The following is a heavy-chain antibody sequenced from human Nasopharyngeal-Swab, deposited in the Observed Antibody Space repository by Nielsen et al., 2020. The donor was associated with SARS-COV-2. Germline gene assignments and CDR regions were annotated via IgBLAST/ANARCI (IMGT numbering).Heavy chain of an antibody. V-gene: IGHV3-7*01. CDR1: GFTFSKFY. CDR2: IKQDGSGS. Sequence: GESLKISCAASGFTFSKFYTSWVRQAAGKGLEWVANIKQDGSGSYYVDSVKGRFTISRDDANNSLYLQMNSLRAGDTGVYYCARGGSSFPFDYWGPGTLVTVSS. CDR3: ARGGSSFPFDY. D-gene: IGHD6-13*01. J-gene: IGHJ4*02.